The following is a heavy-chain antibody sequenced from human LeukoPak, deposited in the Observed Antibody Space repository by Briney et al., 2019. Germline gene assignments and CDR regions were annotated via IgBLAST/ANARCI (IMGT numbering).Heavy chain of an antibody. CDR2: INAGNGNT. CDR1: GYTFTSYA. Sequence: ATVKVSRKASGYTFTSYAMHWVRQAPGQRLEWMGWINAGNGNTKYSQKFQGRVTITRDTSASTAYMELSSLRSEDTAVYYCARDHGWYLDLYYFDYWGQGTLVTVSS. V-gene: IGHV1-3*01. D-gene: IGHD6-19*01. CDR3: ARDHGWYLDLYYFDY. J-gene: IGHJ4*02.